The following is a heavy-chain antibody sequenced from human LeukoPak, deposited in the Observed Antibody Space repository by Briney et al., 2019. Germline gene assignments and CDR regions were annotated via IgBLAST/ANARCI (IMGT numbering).Heavy chain of an antibody. Sequence: GASVKVSCKASGYTFTSYDINWVRQAPGQGLEWMGWISAYNGNTNYAQKLQGRVTMTTDTSTSTAYMELRSLRSDDTAVYYCAKHSSGWSWDDDAFDIWGQGTMVTVSS. J-gene: IGHJ3*02. V-gene: IGHV1-18*01. CDR1: GYTFTSYD. CDR2: ISAYNGNT. CDR3: AKHSSGWSWDDDAFDI. D-gene: IGHD6-19*01.